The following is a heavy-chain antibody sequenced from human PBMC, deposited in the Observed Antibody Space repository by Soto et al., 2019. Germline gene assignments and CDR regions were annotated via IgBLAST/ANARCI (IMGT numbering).Heavy chain of an antibody. Sequence: SETLSLTCNVSGFAISRGYYWSWVRQPPGKGLEWIGSIYPSVSSYHNPSLESRLTLSIDTSKNQFTLKLASVTAADTALYYCERERVGTTFFDNWGQGTQVT. V-gene: IGHV4-38-2*02. CDR3: ERERVGTTFFDN. CDR2: IYPSVSS. CDR1: GFAISRGYY. D-gene: IGHD1-1*01. J-gene: IGHJ4*02.